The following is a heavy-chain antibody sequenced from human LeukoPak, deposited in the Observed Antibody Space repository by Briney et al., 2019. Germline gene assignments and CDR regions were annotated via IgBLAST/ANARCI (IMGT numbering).Heavy chain of an antibody. CDR3: ARAGAAAGRGYYYYYMDV. Sequence: QPGGSLRLSCAASGFTFSSYEMNWVRQAPGKGLVWVPYISSSGSTIYYADSVKGRFTISGDNAKNSLYLQMNSLRAEDTAVYYCARAGAAAGRGYYYYYMDVWGKGTTVTVSS. CDR2: ISSSGSTI. D-gene: IGHD6-13*01. J-gene: IGHJ6*03. CDR1: GFTFSSYE. V-gene: IGHV3-48*03.